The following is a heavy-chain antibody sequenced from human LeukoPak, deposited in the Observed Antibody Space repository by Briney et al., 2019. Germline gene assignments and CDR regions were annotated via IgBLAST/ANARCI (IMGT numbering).Heavy chain of an antibody. CDR2: IKQDGSEK. J-gene: IGHJ3*02. CDR1: GFTFSNYW. Sequence: GGSLRLSCAASGFTFSNYWMSWVRQAPGKGLQWVANIKQDGSEKYYVDSVKGRFTISRDNAKKSLYLQMNSLRAEDTAVYYCARALGIAAAVDAFDIWGQGTMVTVSS. V-gene: IGHV3-7*01. D-gene: IGHD6-25*01. CDR3: ARALGIAAAVDAFDI.